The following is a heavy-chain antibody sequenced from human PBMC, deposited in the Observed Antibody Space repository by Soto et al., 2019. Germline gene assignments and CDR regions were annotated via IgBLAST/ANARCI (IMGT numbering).Heavy chain of an antibody. CDR3: VRDGTKTLRDWFDP. V-gene: IGHV4-4*07. D-gene: IGHD1-1*01. CDR1: GASITGSSY. J-gene: IGHJ5*02. Sequence: PSETLSLTCTVSGASITGSSYWSWIRQPAGKGLEWIGRIYATGTTDYNPSLKSRVMMSVDTSKKQFSLRLRSVTAADTAVYYCVRDGTKTLRDWFDPWGQGISVTVSS. CDR2: IYATGTT.